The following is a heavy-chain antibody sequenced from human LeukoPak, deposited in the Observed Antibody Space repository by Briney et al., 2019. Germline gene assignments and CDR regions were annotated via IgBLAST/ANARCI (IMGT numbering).Heavy chain of an antibody. CDR3: AREGVTKYYFDY. V-gene: IGHV4-59*01. CDR1: GVSISSYY. D-gene: IGHD4-11*01. J-gene: IGHJ4*02. Sequence: KPSQTLSLTCTVSGVSISSYYSSWIRHPPRKGLEWNGYIYYSGSTDYNPSLKSRVTISVDTYKNQFSLKLSSVTAADTAVYYCAREGVTKYYFDYWGQGTLVSVCS. CDR2: IYYSGST.